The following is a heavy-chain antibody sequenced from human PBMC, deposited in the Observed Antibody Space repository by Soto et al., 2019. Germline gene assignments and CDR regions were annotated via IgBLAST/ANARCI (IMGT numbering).Heavy chain of an antibody. CDR1: GGSFSGYY. V-gene: IGHV4-34*01. CDR2: INHSGST. J-gene: IGHJ4*02. CDR3: ARGFDFAGYSYGHLRRGYRDYFDY. D-gene: IGHD5-18*01. Sequence: SETLSLTCAVYGGSFSGYYWSWIRQPPGKGLEWIGEINHSGSTNYNPSLKSRVTISVDTSKNQFSLKLSSVTAADTALYYCARGFDFAGYSYGHLRRGYRDYFDYWGQGTLVTVSS.